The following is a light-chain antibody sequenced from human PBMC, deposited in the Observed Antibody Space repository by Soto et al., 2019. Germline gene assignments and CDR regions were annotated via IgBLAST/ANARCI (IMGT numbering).Light chain of an antibody. Sequence: DIQMTQSPSSLSASVGDRVTITCRASQSISFYLNWYQQKPGKAPKLLISTASSLQSGVPSRFSGSGAGTDFTLTISSLQPADFASYYCQQSYRTPLTFGGGTYVDIK. J-gene: IGKJ4*01. CDR2: TAS. V-gene: IGKV1-39*01. CDR3: QQSYRTPLT. CDR1: QSISFY.